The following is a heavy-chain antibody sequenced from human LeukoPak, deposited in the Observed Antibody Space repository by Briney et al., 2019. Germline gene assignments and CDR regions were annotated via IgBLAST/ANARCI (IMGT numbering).Heavy chain of an antibody. CDR1: GFTFSSYS. D-gene: IGHD3-10*01. CDR3: AKLSLSGRSQSADY. Sequence: GGSLRLSCAASGFTFSSYSMNWVRQAPGKGLEWVSSISSSSSYINYADSVKGRFTISRDNAKNSLYLQMNSLRAEDTAVYYCAKLSLSGRSQSADYWGQGTLVTVSS. CDR2: ISSSSSYI. V-gene: IGHV3-21*04. J-gene: IGHJ4*02.